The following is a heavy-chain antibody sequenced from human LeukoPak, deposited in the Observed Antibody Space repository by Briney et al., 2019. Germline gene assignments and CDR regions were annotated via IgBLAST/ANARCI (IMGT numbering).Heavy chain of an antibody. D-gene: IGHD4-23*01. CDR1: GFTFSSYW. Sequence: GGSLRLSCAASGFTFSSYWMHWVRQAPGKGLVWVSRIKADGRTTNYADSVKGRFTISRDNAKNTLYLQMNSLRAEDTAVYYCTRDVRWFSWGGGGRGPRVPVSS. CDR2: IKADGRTT. V-gene: IGHV3-74*01. CDR3: TRDVRWFSWGG. J-gene: IGHJ4*02.